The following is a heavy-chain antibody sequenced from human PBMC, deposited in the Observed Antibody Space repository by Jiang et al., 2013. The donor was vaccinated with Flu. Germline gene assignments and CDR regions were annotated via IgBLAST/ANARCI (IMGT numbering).Heavy chain of an antibody. V-gene: IGHV4-59*01. CDR1: GGSISSYY. CDR2: IYYSETT. CDR3: AREGVVAGAFDI. D-gene: IGHD2-15*01. Sequence: GPGLVKPSETLSLTCTVSGGSISSYYWSWIRQSPGKGLEWIGYIYYSETTNYNPSLKSRVTISVDTSKTQFSLKLSSVTAADTAVYYCAREGVVAGAFDIWGQGTMVT. J-gene: IGHJ3*02.